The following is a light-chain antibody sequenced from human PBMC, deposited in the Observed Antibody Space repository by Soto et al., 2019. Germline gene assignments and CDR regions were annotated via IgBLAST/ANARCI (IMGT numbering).Light chain of an antibody. Sequence: QSVLTQPPSASGSPGQSVTISCTGTSSDIGGYNYVSWYQQHPGKAPKLMIYEVSKRPSGVPDRFSGSKSGITASLTVSGLQAEDEDDYYCSSYAGSNNYVFGSRTKVTVL. CDR2: EVS. V-gene: IGLV2-8*01. CDR1: SSDIGGYNY. J-gene: IGLJ1*01. CDR3: SSYAGSNNYV.